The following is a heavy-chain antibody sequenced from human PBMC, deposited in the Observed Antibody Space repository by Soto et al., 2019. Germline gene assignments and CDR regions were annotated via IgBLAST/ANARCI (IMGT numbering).Heavy chain of an antibody. V-gene: IGHV4-31*03. CDR3: ARGVLRFLEWFPRNWFDP. J-gene: IGHJ5*02. D-gene: IGHD3-3*01. CDR2: INHSGST. CDR1: GGSISSGGYY. Sequence: TLSLTCTVSGGSISSGGYYWSWIRQHPGKGLEWIGEINHSGSTNYNPSLKSRVTISVDTSKNQFSLKLSSVTAADTAVYYCARGVLRFLEWFPRNWFDPWGQGTLVTAPQ.